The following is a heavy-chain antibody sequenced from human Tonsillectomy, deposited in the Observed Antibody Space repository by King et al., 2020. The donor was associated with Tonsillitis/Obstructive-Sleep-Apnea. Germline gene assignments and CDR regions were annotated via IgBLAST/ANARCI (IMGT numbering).Heavy chain of an antibody. J-gene: IGHJ4*02. CDR2: IHHSGST. V-gene: IGHV4-34*01. Sequence: VQLQQWGAGLLKPSETLSLTCAVYGGSFSGYYWSWIRQPPGKGLEWIGEIHHSGSTNYNPSLKSRVTISVDTSKNQFSLKLSSVTAADTAVYYCARPGYSSSWYDYWGQGTLVTVAS. CDR3: ARPGYSSSWYDY. CDR1: GGSFSGYY. D-gene: IGHD6-13*01.